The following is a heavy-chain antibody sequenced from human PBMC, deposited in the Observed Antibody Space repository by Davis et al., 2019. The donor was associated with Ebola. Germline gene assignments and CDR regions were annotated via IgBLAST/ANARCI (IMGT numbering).Heavy chain of an antibody. CDR3: ARTLVSPSSDGMDV. CDR2: INSNSGGA. Sequence: ASVKVSCKASGYTFTAYYIHWVRQAPRQGLEWMGWINSNSGGAKYAHNFQGRVTMTRDTSISTAYMEMGSLRSDDTAVYYCARTLVSPSSDGMDVWGQGTTVRVSS. V-gene: IGHV1-2*02. J-gene: IGHJ6*02. CDR1: GYTFTAYY. D-gene: IGHD4-23*01.